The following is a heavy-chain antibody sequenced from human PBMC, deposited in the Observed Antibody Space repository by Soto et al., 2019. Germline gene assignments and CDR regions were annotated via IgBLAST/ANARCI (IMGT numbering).Heavy chain of an antibody. J-gene: IGHJ5*02. CDR3: ARLHCNSPNCVPLDP. CDR2: IYYSGTS. D-gene: IGHD2-2*01. CDR1: GGSISDDTYY. Sequence: QLQLQESGPGLVKPSETLSLTCTVSGGSISDDTYYWGWIRQPPGKGLEWIGSIYYSGTSSYNPSLKSRVSMSVDTSKMQLFLRLTSVTAADTAVYYCARLHCNSPNCVPLDPWGQGTLVIVSS. V-gene: IGHV4-39*01.